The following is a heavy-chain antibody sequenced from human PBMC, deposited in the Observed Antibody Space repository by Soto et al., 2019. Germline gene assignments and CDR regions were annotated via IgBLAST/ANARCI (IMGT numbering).Heavy chain of an antibody. CDR2: ISAYNGNT. V-gene: IGHV1-18*01. J-gene: IGHJ5*02. CDR1: GYTFTNYG. CDR3: ARGVGSGSYYNQYNWFDP. D-gene: IGHD3-10*01. Sequence: QVQLVQSGAEVKKPGASVKVSCKASGYTFTNYGISWVRQAPGQGLEWMGWISAYNGNTKYAQKVQGRVTMTTDTSTSTAYMELRSLRSDDTAVYYCARGVGSGSYYNQYNWFDPWGQRTLVTVSS.